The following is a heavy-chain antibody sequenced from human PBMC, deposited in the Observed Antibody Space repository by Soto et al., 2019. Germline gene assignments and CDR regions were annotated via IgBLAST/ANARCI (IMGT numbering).Heavy chain of an antibody. CDR2: ISGSGGST. Sequence: SGGSLRLSCAASGFTFSSYAMSWVRQAPGKGLEWVSAISGSGGSTYYADSVKGRFTISRDNSKNTLYLQMNSLRAEDTAVYYCATDVSGSYPPIDYWGQGTLVTLSS. D-gene: IGHD1-26*01. CDR1: GFTFSSYA. CDR3: ATDVSGSYPPIDY. V-gene: IGHV3-23*01. J-gene: IGHJ4*02.